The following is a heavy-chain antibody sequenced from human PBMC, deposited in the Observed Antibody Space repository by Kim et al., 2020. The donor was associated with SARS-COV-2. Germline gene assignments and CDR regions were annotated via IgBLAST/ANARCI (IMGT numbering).Heavy chain of an antibody. J-gene: IGHJ4*02. V-gene: IGHV4-39*01. CDR1: GGSISSSSYY. CDR3: ARLHDYGDYLPFGY. Sequence: SETLSLTCTVSGGSISSSSYYWGWIRQPPGKGLEWIGSIYYSGSTYYNPSLKSRVTISVDTSKNQFSLKLSSVTAADTAVYYCARLHDYGDYLPFGYWGQGTLVTVSS. CDR2: IYYSGST. D-gene: IGHD4-17*01.